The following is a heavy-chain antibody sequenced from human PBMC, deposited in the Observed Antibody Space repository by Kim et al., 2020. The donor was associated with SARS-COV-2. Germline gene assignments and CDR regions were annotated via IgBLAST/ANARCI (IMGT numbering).Heavy chain of an antibody. V-gene: IGHV4-38-2*02. Sequence: SETLSLTCTVSGYSISSGYYWGWIRQPPGKGLEWIGSIYHSGSTYYNPSLKSRVTISVDTSKNQFSLKLSSVTAADTAVYYCARDWSLYSSSSDYYYYGMDVWGQGTTVTVSS. CDR2: IYHSGST. CDR3: ARDWSLYSSSSDYYYYGMDV. CDR1: GYSISSGYY. D-gene: IGHD6-6*01. J-gene: IGHJ6*02.